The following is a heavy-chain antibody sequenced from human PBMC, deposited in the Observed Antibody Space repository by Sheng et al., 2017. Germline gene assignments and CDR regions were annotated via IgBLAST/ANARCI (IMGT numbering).Heavy chain of an antibody. D-gene: IGHD2-2*01. J-gene: IGHJ4*02. CDR3: ARACTTCYSIAYFDY. V-gene: IGHV3-7*01. Sequence: EVQLVESGGGLVQPGGSLRLSCAASGFTFSSYWMFWVRQAPGKGLEWVANIKQDGSEKDYVDSVKGRFTISRDNAKNSLYLQMNSLRAEDTAVYYCARACTTCYSIAYFDYWGQGRLVTVSS. CDR1: GFTFSSYW. CDR2: IKQDGSEK.